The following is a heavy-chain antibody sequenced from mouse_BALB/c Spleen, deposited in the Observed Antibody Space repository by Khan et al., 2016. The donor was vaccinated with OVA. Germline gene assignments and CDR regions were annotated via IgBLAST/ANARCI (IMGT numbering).Heavy chain of an antibody. D-gene: IGHD2-4*01. Sequence: QVQLKQSGPGLVQPSQSLSITCTVSDFSLTNYSVHWVRQSPGKGLEWLGVIWSAGSTDYNAAFISRLTIRKDNSRNQVFFKMNSLQPNDTAIYYCARRGYDYGRRALFAYWGQGTLVTVSA. CDR1: DFSLTNYS. V-gene: IGHV2-2*02. CDR3: ARRGYDYGRRALFAY. CDR2: IWSAGST. J-gene: IGHJ3*01.